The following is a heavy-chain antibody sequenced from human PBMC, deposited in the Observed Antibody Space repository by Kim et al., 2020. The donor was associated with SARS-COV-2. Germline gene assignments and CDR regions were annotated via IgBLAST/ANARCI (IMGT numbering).Heavy chain of an antibody. D-gene: IGHD6-13*01. J-gene: IGHJ6*02. CDR1: GFTFSSYS. CDR3: ARDHSSSWYVDYYYYGMDV. CDR2: ISSSSSYI. Sequence: GGSLRLSCAASGFTFSSYSMNWVRQAPGKGLEWVSSISSSSSYIYYADSVKGRFTISRDNAKNSLYLQMNSLRAEDTAVYYCARDHSSSWYVDYYYYGMDVWGQGTTVTVSS. V-gene: IGHV3-21*01.